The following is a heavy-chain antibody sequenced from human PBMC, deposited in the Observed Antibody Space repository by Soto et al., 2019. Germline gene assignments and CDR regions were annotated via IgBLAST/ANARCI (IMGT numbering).Heavy chain of an antibody. J-gene: IGHJ4*02. Sequence: SETLSLTCTVSGGSISPYYWSWVRQPPGKGLEWIAYIYYSGSTHYNPSLKGRVTISLDTSNNQCSLKLNSVTAADTAVYYCARGREYSNSGDFDYWGQGTLVTVSS. CDR2: IYYSGST. CDR3: ARGREYSNSGDFDY. V-gene: IGHV4-59*01. D-gene: IGHD6-6*01. CDR1: GGSISPYY.